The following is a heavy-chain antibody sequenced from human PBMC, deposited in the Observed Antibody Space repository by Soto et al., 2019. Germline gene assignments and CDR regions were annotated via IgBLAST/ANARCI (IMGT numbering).Heavy chain of an antibody. V-gene: IGHV3-23*01. CDR1: GFTFSSYA. D-gene: IGHD3-22*01. J-gene: IGHJ5*02. Sequence: GGSLRLSCAASGFTFSSYAMSWVRQAPGKGLEWVSAISGSGGSTYYADSVKGRFTISRDNSKNTLYLQMNSLRAEDTAVYYCAKDRQTYYYDSSGSWFDPWGQGTLVTVSS. CDR2: ISGSGGST. CDR3: AKDRQTYYYDSSGSWFDP.